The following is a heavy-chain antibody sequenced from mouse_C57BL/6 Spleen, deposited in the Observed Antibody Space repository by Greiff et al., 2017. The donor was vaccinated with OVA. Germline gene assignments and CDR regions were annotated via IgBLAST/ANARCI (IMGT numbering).Heavy chain of an antibody. CDR3: AMDYYGSSPAFDV. Sequence: EVQGVESGGGLVKPGGSLKLSCAASGFTFSDYGMHWVRQAPEKGLEWVAYISSGSSTIYYADTVKGRFTISRDNAKNTLFLQMTSLRSEDTAMYYCAMDYYGSSPAFDVWGTGTTVTVSS. D-gene: IGHD1-1*01. CDR2: ISSGSSTI. CDR1: GFTFSDYG. V-gene: IGHV5-17*01. J-gene: IGHJ1*03.